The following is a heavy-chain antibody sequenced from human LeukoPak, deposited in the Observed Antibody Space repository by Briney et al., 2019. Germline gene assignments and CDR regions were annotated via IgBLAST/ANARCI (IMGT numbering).Heavy chain of an antibody. CDR3: ARDRVTMVRGGVDFDY. D-gene: IGHD3-10*01. CDR1: GFPFNSYS. Sequence: GGSLRLSCAASGFPFNSYSMNWVRQAPGKGLEWVSSISSSSSYIYYADSVKGRFTISRDNAKNSLYLQMNSLRAEDTAVYYCARDRVTMVRGGVDFDYWGQGTLVTVSS. J-gene: IGHJ4*02. V-gene: IGHV3-21*01. CDR2: ISSSSSYI.